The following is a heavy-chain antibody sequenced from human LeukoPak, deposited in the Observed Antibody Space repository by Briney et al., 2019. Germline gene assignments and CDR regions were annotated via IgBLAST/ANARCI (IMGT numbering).Heavy chain of an antibody. D-gene: IGHD4-17*01. J-gene: IGHJ3*02. Sequence: GESLKISCKGSGYSFTSYWIGWVRQMPGKGLEWMGTIFPGDSEIRYSPSFQGQVTISVDRSISTAYLQWSSLEASDTAMFYCARHKDANKFPDYDDPDAFDIWGHGTVVIVSS. CDR1: GYSFTSYW. CDR3: ARHKDANKFPDYDDPDAFDI. V-gene: IGHV5-51*01. CDR2: IFPGDSEI.